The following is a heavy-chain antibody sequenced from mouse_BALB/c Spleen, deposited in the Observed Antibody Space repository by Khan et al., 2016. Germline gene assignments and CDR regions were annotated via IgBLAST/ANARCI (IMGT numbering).Heavy chain of an antibody. CDR3: ARWVRRGFMDY. Sequence: EVQLQESGPGLVKPSQSLSLTCTVTGYSITSDYAWNWVRQFPGNKLEWMGYISYSGSTSYNPSLKSRISITRDTSRNQFFLQLNSVTTEDTATYYDARWVRRGFMDYWGQGTSVTVSS. D-gene: IGHD2-14*01. V-gene: IGHV3-2*02. CDR1: GYSITSDYA. CDR2: ISYSGST. J-gene: IGHJ4*01.